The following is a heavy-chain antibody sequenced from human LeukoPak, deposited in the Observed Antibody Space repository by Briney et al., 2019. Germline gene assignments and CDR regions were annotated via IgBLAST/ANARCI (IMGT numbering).Heavy chain of an antibody. V-gene: IGHV1-69*04. CDR3: ARDFGYSYGPSDAFDI. J-gene: IGHJ3*02. CDR2: IIPILGIA. D-gene: IGHD5-18*01. CDR1: GGTFSSYA. Sequence: ASVKVSCKASGGTFSSYAISWVRQAPGQGLEWMGRIIPILGIANYAQKSQGRVTITADKSTSTAYMELSSLRSEDTAVYYCARDFGYSYGPSDAFDIWGQGTMVTVSS.